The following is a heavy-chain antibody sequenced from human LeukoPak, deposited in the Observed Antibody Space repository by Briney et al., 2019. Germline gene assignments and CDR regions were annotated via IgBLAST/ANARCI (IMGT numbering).Heavy chain of an antibody. CDR1: GFTFSSYA. CDR3: AREYAAAGYFDY. V-gene: IGHV3-30*04. D-gene: IGHD6-13*01. CDR2: ISYDGSNK. J-gene: IGHJ4*02. Sequence: GGSLRLSCAASGFTFSSYAMHWVRQAPGKGLEWVAVISYDGSNKYYADSVKGRFTISRDNSKNTLYLQMNSLRAEDTAVYYCAREYAAAGYFDYWGQGTWSPSPQ.